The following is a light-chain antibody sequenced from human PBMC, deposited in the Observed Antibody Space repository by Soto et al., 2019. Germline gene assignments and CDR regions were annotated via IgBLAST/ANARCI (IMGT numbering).Light chain of an antibody. V-gene: IGKV3-20*01. Sequence: EIVLTQSPGTLSLSPGERATLSCRASQSVSSSYLAWYQQKPGQAPRLLISGASSRATGIPDRFSGSGSGTDFTLTISRLEPEDFAVYYCQQYGSSFWTFGQGTKVEIK. J-gene: IGKJ1*01. CDR1: QSVSSSY. CDR3: QQYGSSFWT. CDR2: GAS.